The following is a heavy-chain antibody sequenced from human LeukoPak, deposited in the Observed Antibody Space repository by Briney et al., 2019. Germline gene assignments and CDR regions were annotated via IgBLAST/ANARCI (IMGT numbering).Heavy chain of an antibody. D-gene: IGHD5-12*01. CDR1: GGPISSYY. Sequence: SETLSLTCTVSGGPISSYYWSWIRQPPGKGLEWIGYIYTSGSTNYNPSLRSRVTMSVDTTKNLFSLKLSSVTAADTAVYYCARDRGGSGYDLGRFDPWGQGTLVTVSS. CDR3: ARDRGGSGYDLGRFDP. CDR2: IYTSGST. V-gene: IGHV4-4*08. J-gene: IGHJ5*02.